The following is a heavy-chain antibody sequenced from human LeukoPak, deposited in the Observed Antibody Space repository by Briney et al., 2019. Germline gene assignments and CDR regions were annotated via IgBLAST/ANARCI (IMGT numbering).Heavy chain of an antibody. V-gene: IGHV3-30*18. Sequence: RSGRSLRLSCAASGFTFSSYGMHWVRQAPGKGLEWVAVISYDGSNKYYADSVKGRFTISRDNSKNTLYLQMNSLRAEDTAVYYCAKAGEGRFTMVRGVPIYFFDYWGQGTLVTVSS. CDR1: GFTFSSYG. J-gene: IGHJ4*02. CDR2: ISYDGSNK. D-gene: IGHD3-10*01. CDR3: AKAGEGRFTMVRGVPIYFFDY.